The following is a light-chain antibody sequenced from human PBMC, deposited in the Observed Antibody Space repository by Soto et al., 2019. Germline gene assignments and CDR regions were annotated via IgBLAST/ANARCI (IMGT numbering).Light chain of an antibody. CDR3: HQYYNGPPIP. CDR1: QSVSSSY. Sequence: EMEQIQDPPTLCVSPGDRAILSXXANQSVSSSYLAWYQQKPGQAPRILIYGASTRATGIPARFSGSGSGTEFTLTISSLQSEDFAVCYCHQYYNGPPIPFGQGTRLEI. J-gene: IGKJ5*01. CDR2: GAS. V-gene: IGKV3-15*01.